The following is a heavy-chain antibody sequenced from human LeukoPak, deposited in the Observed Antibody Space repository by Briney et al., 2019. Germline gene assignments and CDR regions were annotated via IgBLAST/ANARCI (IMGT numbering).Heavy chain of an antibody. V-gene: IGHV1-8*01. J-gene: IGHJ4*02. CDR3: ARTLSRLNHYGDSAADS. CDR2: MNPNSGNT. Sequence: GASVKVSCKASGYTFTSSDINWVRQATGQGLEWMGGMNPNSGNTGYAQKFQGRVTLTRDTSISTAYMELTSLRSEDTAVYYCARTLSRLNHYGDSAADSWGQGTLVTVSS. CDR1: GYTFTSSD. D-gene: IGHD4-17*01.